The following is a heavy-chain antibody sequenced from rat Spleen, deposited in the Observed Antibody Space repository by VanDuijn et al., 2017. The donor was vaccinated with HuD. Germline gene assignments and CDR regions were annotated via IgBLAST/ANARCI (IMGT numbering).Heavy chain of an antibody. D-gene: IGHD1-12*03. CDR2: ISTGGGNT. CDR1: GFTFSSYD. Sequence: EVQLVESGGGLVQPGRSLKLSCAASGFTFSSYDMAWVRQAPTKGLEWVASISTGGGNTYYRDSVKGRFTISRDNAKSTLYLQMDSLRSEDTATYYCARVDGYYRTMDAWGQGASVTVSS. V-gene: IGHV5-25*01. J-gene: IGHJ4*01. CDR3: ARVDGYYRTMDA.